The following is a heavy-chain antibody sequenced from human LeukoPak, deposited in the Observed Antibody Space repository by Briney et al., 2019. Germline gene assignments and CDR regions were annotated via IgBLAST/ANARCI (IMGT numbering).Heavy chain of an antibody. D-gene: IGHD1-7*01. V-gene: IGHV4-34*09. CDR3: ARDVTGTNFFDN. CDR1: GGSFSGYY. CDR2: IYNSGST. J-gene: IGHJ4*02. Sequence: PSETLSLTCAVYGGSFSGYYWSWIRQPPGKGPEWIGYIYNSGSTYYNPSLRSRITISVDTSKNQFSLKLSSVTAADTAVYYCARDVTGTNFFDNWGQGTLVTVSS.